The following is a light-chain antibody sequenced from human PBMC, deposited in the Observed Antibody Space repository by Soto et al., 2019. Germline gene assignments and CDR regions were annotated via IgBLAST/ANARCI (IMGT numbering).Light chain of an antibody. Sequence: QSALTQPASLSGSPGQSITISCTGTSSDIGAYDYVSWFQQHPGKAPKLMISEVNNRPSGVSNRFSGSKSGNTASLTISGLQAEDEADYYCSSYTTTGALNVVFGGGTQLTVL. V-gene: IGLV2-14*01. J-gene: IGLJ2*01. CDR1: SSDIGAYDY. CDR3: SSYTTTGALNVV. CDR2: EVN.